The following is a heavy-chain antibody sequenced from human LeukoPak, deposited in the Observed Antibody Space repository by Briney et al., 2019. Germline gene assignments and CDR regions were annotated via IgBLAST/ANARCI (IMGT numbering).Heavy chain of an antibody. CDR2: IHSGGSLR. CDR1: GFSFSSYS. J-gene: IGHJ4*02. D-gene: IGHD2-21*01. V-gene: IGHV3-48*01. Sequence: GGSLRLSCAASGFSFSSYSFNWVRQAPGEGLDWLAYIHSGGSLRYYSKSVKGRFTISRDNGKNSLFLQMDGLSAEDAGIYYFEIWVKPGQAGVVIDAGGYWGQGPPVTVSS. CDR3: EIWVKPGQAGVVIDAGGY.